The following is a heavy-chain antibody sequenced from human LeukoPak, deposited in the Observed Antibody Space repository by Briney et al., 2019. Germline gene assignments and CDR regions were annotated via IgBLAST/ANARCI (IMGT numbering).Heavy chain of an antibody. Sequence: SETLSLTCTVSGGSIRSDDYYWGWIRQPPGKGLEWIGYIFYTGNTHYNPSLQSRVTFSVDMSKNQFSLKLSSVTAADTAVYFCATVVVVAATNYYYYATDVWGQGTTVTVSS. V-gene: IGHV4-30-4*01. CDR2: IFYTGNT. D-gene: IGHD2-15*01. CDR3: ATVVVVAATNYYYYATDV. J-gene: IGHJ6*02. CDR1: GGSIRSDDYY.